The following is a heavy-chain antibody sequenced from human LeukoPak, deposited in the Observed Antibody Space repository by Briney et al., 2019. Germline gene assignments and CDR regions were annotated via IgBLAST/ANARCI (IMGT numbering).Heavy chain of an antibody. CDR3: ATRYYDLFTGPYYFDY. CDR2: IYHSGNT. Sequence: PSETLSLTCTVSAYSISSAYYWDWIRQPPGKGLEWIGSIYHSGNTYYNPSLKSRVVISVDTSKNQFSLDLSSVTAADTAVYYCATRYYDLFTGPYYFDYWGQGTLVTVSS. D-gene: IGHD3-9*01. CDR1: AYSISSAYY. V-gene: IGHV4-38-2*02. J-gene: IGHJ4*02.